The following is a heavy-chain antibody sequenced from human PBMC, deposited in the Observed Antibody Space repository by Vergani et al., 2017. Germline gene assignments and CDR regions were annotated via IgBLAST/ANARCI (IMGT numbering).Heavy chain of an antibody. D-gene: IGHD2-21*02. V-gene: IGHV1-18*01. CDR2: ISAYNGNT. J-gene: IGHJ6*02. CDR3: ARDHSTATHSFFYYGMDF. CDR1: GYTFTSYG. Sequence: QVQLVQSGAEVKKPGASVKVSCKASGYTFTSYGISWVRQAPGQGLEWMGWISAYNGNTNYAQKLQGRVTMNTDTSTSTAYMELRSLRSDDTAVYYCARDHSTATHSFFYYGMDFWGQGTTVTVSS.